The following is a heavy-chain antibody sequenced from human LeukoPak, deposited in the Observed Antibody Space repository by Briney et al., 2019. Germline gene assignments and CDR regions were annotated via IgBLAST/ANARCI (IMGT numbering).Heavy chain of an antibody. CDR3: ARDLVAGYTYAYYDY. CDR2: IYYSGNT. CDR1: GGSISRYY. Sequence: SETLSLTCTVSGGSISRYYLRWIRQPPGKGLEWIGYIYYSGNTTYNPSLKSRVTISLDTSKSQFSLKLSSVTAADTAVYYCARDLVAGYTYAYYDYWGQGTLVTVS. J-gene: IGHJ4*02. D-gene: IGHD3-16*01. V-gene: IGHV4-59*01.